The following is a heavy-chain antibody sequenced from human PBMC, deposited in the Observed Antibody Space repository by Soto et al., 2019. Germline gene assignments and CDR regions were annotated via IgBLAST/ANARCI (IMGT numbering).Heavy chain of an antibody. CDR2: INHSGST. V-gene: IGHV4-34*01. J-gene: IGHJ4*02. Sequence: QVQLQQWGAGLLKPSETLSLTCAVYGGSFSGYYWSWIRQPPGKGLEWIGEINHSGSTNYNPSLKSXXTXSEXTSKNQFSLKLSSVTAADTAVYYCARGRYGSGNDYWGQGTLVTVSS. D-gene: IGHD3-10*01. CDR3: ARGRYGSGNDY. CDR1: GGSFSGYY.